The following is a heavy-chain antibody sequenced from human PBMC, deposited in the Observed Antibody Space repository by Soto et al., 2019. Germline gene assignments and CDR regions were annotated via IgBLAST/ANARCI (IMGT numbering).Heavy chain of an antibody. CDR3: AWGSVSYSSSSFDY. CDR1: GGSFSGYY. V-gene: IGHV4-34*01. D-gene: IGHD6-13*01. J-gene: IGHJ4*02. CDR2: INHSGST. Sequence: PSETLSLTCAVYGGSFSGYYWSWIRQPPGKGLEWIGEINHSGSTNYNPPLKSRVTISVDTSKNQFSLKLSSVTAADTAVYYCAWGSVSYSSSSFDYWGQGTLVTVSS.